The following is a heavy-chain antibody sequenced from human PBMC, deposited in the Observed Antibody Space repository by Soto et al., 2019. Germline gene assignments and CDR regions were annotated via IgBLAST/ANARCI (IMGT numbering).Heavy chain of an antibody. CDR1: GFAFSSYS. D-gene: IGHD6-13*01. Sequence: PGGSLRLSCAASGFAFSSYSMNWVRQAPGKGLEWVSYISSSSSTIYYADSVKGRFTISRDNAKNSLYLQMNSLRDEDTAVYYCARDWSGSLAAAGTYYYYGMDVWGQGTTVTVSS. CDR2: ISSSSSTI. J-gene: IGHJ6*02. V-gene: IGHV3-48*02. CDR3: ARDWSGSLAAAGTYYYYGMDV.